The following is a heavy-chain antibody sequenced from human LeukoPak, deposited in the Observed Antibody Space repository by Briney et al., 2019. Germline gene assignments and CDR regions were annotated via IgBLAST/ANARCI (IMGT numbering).Heavy chain of an antibody. J-gene: IGHJ5*02. D-gene: IGHD1-20*01. Sequence: PGASVKVSCKASGGTFSRYAINWVRQAPGQGLGWMGGSIPMSGIANYAQKFQGRVTITTDESTSTAYMELSSLRSEDTAVYYCASLYNWNGGFDPWGQGTLVTVSS. V-gene: IGHV1-69*05. CDR1: GGTFSRYA. CDR3: ASLYNWNGGFDP. CDR2: SIPMSGIA.